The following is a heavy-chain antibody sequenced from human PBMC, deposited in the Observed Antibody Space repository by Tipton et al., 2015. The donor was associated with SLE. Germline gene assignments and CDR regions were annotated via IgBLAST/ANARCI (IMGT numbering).Heavy chain of an antibody. D-gene: IGHD3-3*01. J-gene: IGHJ4*02. V-gene: IGHV4-34*01. CDR3: ARHRAVKLYRGGHYFDF. Sequence: TLSLTCAVSGGSFSDSSCRCIRQTPAKGLEWIGEINHGRTTNYNPSLKTPVTLSMDTSKNHFSLRLSSVTAADTAVYYCARHRAVKLYRGGHYFDFWGQGMLVTVSA. CDR1: GGSFSDSS. CDR2: INHGRTT.